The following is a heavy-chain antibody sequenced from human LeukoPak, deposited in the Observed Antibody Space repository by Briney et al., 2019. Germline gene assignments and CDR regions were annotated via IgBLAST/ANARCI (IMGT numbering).Heavy chain of an antibody. Sequence: ASVKVSCEASGYTLTSYGINWMRQAPGQGLEWMGWISTQSGNTNYAQKVQGRLTLTTDRSTNTVYMELRSLRSDDTAVYYCARGAYGDKWGQGTMVTVSS. CDR2: ISTQSGNT. D-gene: IGHD4-17*01. V-gene: IGHV1-18*01. J-gene: IGHJ4*02. CDR3: ARGAYGDK. CDR1: GYTLTSYG.